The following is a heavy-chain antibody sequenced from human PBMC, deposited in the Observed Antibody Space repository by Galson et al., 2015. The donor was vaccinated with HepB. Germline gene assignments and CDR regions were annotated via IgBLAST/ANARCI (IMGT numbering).Heavy chain of an antibody. CDR2: IIPILGTG. Sequence: SVKVSCKASGGTFSSYAVSWVRQAPGQGLEWMGGIIPILGTGNYAQKFQGRVTITADESTSTIYMELSSLRSEDTAVYYCAATHNWGKDYWGQGTLVTVSS. CDR1: GGTFSSYA. CDR3: AATHNWGKDY. V-gene: IGHV1-69*13. D-gene: IGHD7-27*01. J-gene: IGHJ4*02.